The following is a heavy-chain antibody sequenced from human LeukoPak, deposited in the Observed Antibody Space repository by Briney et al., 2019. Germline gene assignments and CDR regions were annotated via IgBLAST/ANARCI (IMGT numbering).Heavy chain of an antibody. D-gene: IGHD3-10*01. J-gene: IGHJ4*02. CDR2: INAGNGDT. CDR3: ARGRGGSGDFDY. V-gene: IGHV1-3*03. CDR1: GYTFTNYA. Sequence: GASVKVSCKASGYTFTNYAMHWVRQAPGQRLEWMGWINAGNGDTKYSQEFQDRVTITRDTSASTAYMELSSLRSEDMAVYYCARGRGGSGDFDYWGQGTLVTVSS.